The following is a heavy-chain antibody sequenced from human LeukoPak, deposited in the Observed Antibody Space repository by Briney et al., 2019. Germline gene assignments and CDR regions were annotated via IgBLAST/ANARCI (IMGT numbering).Heavy chain of an antibody. V-gene: IGHV4-34*01. CDR1: GGSFSGYY. CDR3: TRALGYCSSTSCQADRYFDY. Sequence: SETLSLTCAVYGGSFSGYYWSWIRQPPGKGLEWIGEINHSGSTNYNPSLKSRVTISVDTSKNQFSLKLSSVTAADTAVYYCTRALGYCSSTSCQADRYFDYWGQGTLVTVSS. D-gene: IGHD2-2*01. J-gene: IGHJ4*02. CDR2: INHSGST.